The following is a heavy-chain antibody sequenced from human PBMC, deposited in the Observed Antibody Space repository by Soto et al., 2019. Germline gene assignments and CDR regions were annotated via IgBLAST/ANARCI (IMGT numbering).Heavy chain of an antibody. CDR1: GFTFSSYG. CDR3: ARDYGYSRSSATPHPAAFYFDY. Sequence: SLRLSCAASGFTFSSYGMHWVRQAPGKGLEWLAVIWYDGSNKYYADSVKGRFTISRDNSKNTLYLQMNSLRAEDTAVYYCARDYGYSRSSATPHPAAFYFDYWGQGTLVTVYS. CDR2: IWYDGSNK. J-gene: IGHJ4*02. D-gene: IGHD6-6*01. V-gene: IGHV3-33*01.